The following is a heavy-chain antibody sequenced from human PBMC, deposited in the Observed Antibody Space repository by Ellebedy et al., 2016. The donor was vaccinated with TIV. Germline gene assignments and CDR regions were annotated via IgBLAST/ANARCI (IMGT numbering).Heavy chain of an antibody. CDR3: ARDHLMTYYYDSSGYSPLYYFGY. V-gene: IGHV3-7*04. J-gene: IGHJ4*02. CDR1: GFTFSSYW. Sequence: GESLKISCAASGFTFSSYWMSWVRQAPGKGLEWVANIKQDGSEKYYVDSVKGRFTISRDNAKNSLYLQMNSLRAEDTAVYYCARDHLMTYYYDSSGYSPLYYFGYWGQGTLVTVFS. CDR2: IKQDGSEK. D-gene: IGHD3-22*01.